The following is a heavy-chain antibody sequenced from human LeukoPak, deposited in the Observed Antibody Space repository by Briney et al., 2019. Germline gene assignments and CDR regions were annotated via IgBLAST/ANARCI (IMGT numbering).Heavy chain of an antibody. CDR3: ARKVTSFDI. CDR1: GFTVSSNY. CDR2: IYSGGST. J-gene: IGHJ3*02. Sequence: PWGSLRLSCAASGFTVSSNYMSWVRPAPGKGLEWVSVIYSGGSTYYADSVKGRFTISRENSKSTLDLQMNSLRAEDTAVYYCARKVTSFDIWGQGTMVAVSS. D-gene: IGHD5-18*01. V-gene: IGHV3-66*01.